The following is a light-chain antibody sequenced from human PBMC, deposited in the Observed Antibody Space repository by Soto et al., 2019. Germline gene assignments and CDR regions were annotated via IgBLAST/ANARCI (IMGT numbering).Light chain of an antibody. J-gene: IGKJ4*01. Sequence: AIRMTQSPSSFSASTGDRVTITCRASQDISSYLAWYQQKPGKAPKLLIYGASTLQSGVPSRFSGSGSGTDFTRTISCLQSEDFASYYCQQYYGYPLTFGGGTNVEI. V-gene: IGKV1-8*01. CDR3: QQYYGYPLT. CDR1: QDISSY. CDR2: GAS.